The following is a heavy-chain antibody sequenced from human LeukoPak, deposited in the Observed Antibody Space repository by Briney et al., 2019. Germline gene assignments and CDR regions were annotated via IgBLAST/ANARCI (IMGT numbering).Heavy chain of an antibody. CDR1: GYTFTTFG. D-gene: IGHD3-10*01. CDR3: AREGPNYYGPANYYNFPLVY. Sequence: ASVKVSCKASGYTFTTFGISWVRQAPGQGLEWMGWISAYNGNTNYAQKVQGRVTMTTDTSTSTAYMELRSLGSDDTAVYYCAREGPNYYGPANYYNFPLVYWGQGTLVTVSS. CDR2: ISAYNGNT. V-gene: IGHV1-18*01. J-gene: IGHJ4*02.